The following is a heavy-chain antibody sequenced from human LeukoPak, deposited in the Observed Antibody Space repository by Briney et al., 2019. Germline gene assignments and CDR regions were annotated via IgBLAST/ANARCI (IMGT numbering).Heavy chain of an antibody. CDR3: AREPTPFTMIPGYYYMDV. D-gene: IGHD3-22*01. J-gene: IGHJ6*03. V-gene: IGHV1-18*01. CDR2: ISAYNGNT. CDR1: GYTFTSYG. Sequence: ASVKVSCKASGYTFTSYGISWVRQAPGQGLEWMGWISAYNGNTNYAQKLQGRVTITADKSTSTAYMELSSLRSEDTAVYYCAREPTPFTMIPGYYYMDVWGKGTTVTVSS.